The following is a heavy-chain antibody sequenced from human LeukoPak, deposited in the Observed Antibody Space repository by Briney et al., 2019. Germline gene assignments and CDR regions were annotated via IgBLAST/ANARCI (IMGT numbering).Heavy chain of an antibody. V-gene: IGHV1-18*01. CDR3: ARGRSSRYCSGGSCYPIDY. CDR2: ISAYNGNT. D-gene: IGHD2-15*01. CDR1: GYTFTSYG. Sequence: ASVKVSCKASGYTFTSYGISWVRQAPGQGLEWMGWISAYNGNTNYAQKLQGRVTMTTDTSTSTAYMELRSLRSDDTAVYYCARGRSSRYCSGGSCYPIDYWGQGTLVTVSS. J-gene: IGHJ4*02.